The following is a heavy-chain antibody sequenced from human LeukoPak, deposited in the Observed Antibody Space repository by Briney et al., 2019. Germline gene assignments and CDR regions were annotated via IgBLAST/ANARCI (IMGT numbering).Heavy chain of an antibody. D-gene: IGHD1-26*01. CDR1: GGSITSSSYY. V-gene: IGHV4-39*01. CDR3: ARRWLGDFDY. CDR2: IYFTGST. Sequence: PSETLSLTCSVSGGSITSSSYYWGWIRQPPGKGLEWIGSIYFTGSTHYNPSLESRVTISVDTSKNQFSLNLSSVTAADTAVYYCARRWLGDFDYWGQGTLVTVSS. J-gene: IGHJ4*02.